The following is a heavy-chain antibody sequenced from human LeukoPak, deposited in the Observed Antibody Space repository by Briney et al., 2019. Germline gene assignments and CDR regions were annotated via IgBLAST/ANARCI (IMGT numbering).Heavy chain of an antibody. CDR3: AKAGRWELLRVRYFDY. CDR2: ISSSGSTI. Sequence: PGGSLRLSCAASGFTFSSCEMNWVRQAPGKGLEWVSYISSSGSTISYADSVKGRFTISRDNAKNSLYLQMNSLRAEDTAVYYCAKAGRWELLRVRYFDYWGQGTLVTVSS. CDR1: GFTFSSCE. J-gene: IGHJ4*02. D-gene: IGHD1-26*01. V-gene: IGHV3-48*03.